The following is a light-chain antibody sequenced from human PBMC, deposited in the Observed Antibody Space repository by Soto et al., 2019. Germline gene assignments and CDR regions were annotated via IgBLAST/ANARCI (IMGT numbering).Light chain of an antibody. J-gene: IGKJ1*01. CDR1: QSISSY. V-gene: IGKV1-39*01. Sequence: DIQMSHSPSSLSASVGDRVTITCRASQSISSYLNWYQQKPGKAPKLLIYAASSLQSGVPSRFSGSGSGTDFTLTISSLQPEDSATYYCQQSYSTPRTFGQGTKV. CDR2: AAS. CDR3: QQSYSTPRT.